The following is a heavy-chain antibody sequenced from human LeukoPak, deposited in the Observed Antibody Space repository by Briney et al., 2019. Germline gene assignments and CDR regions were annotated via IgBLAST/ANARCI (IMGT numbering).Heavy chain of an antibody. V-gene: IGHV3-66*01. Sequence: GGSLRLSCAGSGFIVSDNYMTWVRQAPGKGLEWLSIIYAGGSTYSADSVKGRFTISRDKSKNTLYLQMNSLRVEDTAVYYCARDLGARGYWGQGTLVTVSS. J-gene: IGHJ4*02. CDR3: ARDLGARGY. D-gene: IGHD3-16*01. CDR2: IYAGGST. CDR1: GFIVSDNY.